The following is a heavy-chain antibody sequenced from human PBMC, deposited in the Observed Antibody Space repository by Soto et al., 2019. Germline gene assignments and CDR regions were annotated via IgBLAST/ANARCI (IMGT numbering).Heavy chain of an antibody. D-gene: IGHD6-13*01. CDR3: ARGGSTSWLRALDL. CDR1: GFTFSNYY. J-gene: IGHJ5*02. Sequence: EVQLVESGGGLVQPGGSLRLSCAVSGFTFSNYYMHWVRQGPGKGLVYVARIDFDGRSTVHADSVKGRFTISRANAKNTLYLQMNSLGAEDTGVYYCARGGSTSWLRALDLWGQGTLVTVSS. V-gene: IGHV3-74*01. CDR2: IDFDGRST.